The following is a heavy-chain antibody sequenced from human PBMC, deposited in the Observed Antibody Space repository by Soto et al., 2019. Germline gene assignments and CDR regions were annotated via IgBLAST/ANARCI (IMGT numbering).Heavy chain of an antibody. CDR1: GFSLSTSGVG. J-gene: IGHJ6*02. CDR2: IYWDDDK. V-gene: IGHV2-5*02. CDR3: AHSLTAAVGGDYYYYYGMDV. D-gene: IGHD2-2*01. Sequence: QITLKESGPTLVKPTQTLTLTCTFSGFSLSTSGVGGGWIRQPPGKALEWLALIYWDDDKRYSPSLKSRLTITKDTSKNQVVLTMTNMDPVDTATYYCAHSLTAAVGGDYYYYYGMDVWGQGTTVTVSS.